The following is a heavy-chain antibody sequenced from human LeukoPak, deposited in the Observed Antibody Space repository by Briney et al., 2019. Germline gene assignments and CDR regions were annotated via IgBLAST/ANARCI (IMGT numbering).Heavy chain of an antibody. CDR2: INAGSGNT. CDR1: GYTFTSYA. D-gene: IGHD6-13*01. V-gene: IGHV1-3*01. Sequence: ASVKVSCKASGYTFTSYAMHWVRQAPGQRLEWMGWINAGSGNTNYAQKFQERVTITRDMSTSTAYMELSSLRSEDTAVYYCAATPIAAPDPDLDYFDCWGQGTLVTVSS. J-gene: IGHJ4*02. CDR3: AATPIAAPDPDLDYFDC.